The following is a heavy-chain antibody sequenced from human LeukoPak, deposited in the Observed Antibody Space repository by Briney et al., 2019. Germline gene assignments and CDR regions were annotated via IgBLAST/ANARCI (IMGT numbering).Heavy chain of an antibody. J-gene: IGHJ3*02. V-gene: IGHV3-23*01. CDR3: AKGFWSGYLGGAFDM. CDR2: ISASGGST. D-gene: IGHD3-3*01. CDR1: GFTFSNYA. Sequence: GGSLRLSCAASGFTFSNYAMSWVRQAPGRGLEWVSTISASGGSTYYADSVKGRFTISRDSSKHTLYLQTSSLRAEDTAVYYCAKGFWSGYLGGAFDMWGQGTMVTVSS.